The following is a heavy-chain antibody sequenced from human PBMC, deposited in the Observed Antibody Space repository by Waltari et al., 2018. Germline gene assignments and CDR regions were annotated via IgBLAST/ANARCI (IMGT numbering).Heavy chain of an antibody. CDR1: GGSISSSSYY. Sequence: QLQLQESGPGLVKPSETLSLTCTVSGGSISSSSYYWGWIRQPPGKGLEWIGSIYYSGSTYYNPSLKSRVTISVDTSKNQFSLKLSSVTAADTAVYYCARVDYDFWSGYYRGAWRDYWGQ. CDR2: IYYSGST. V-gene: IGHV4-39*07. D-gene: IGHD3-3*01. CDR3: ARVDYDFWSGYYRGAWRDY. J-gene: IGHJ4*02.